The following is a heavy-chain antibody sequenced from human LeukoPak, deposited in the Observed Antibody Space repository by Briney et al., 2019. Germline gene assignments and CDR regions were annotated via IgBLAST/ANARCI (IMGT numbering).Heavy chain of an antibody. Sequence: ASVKVSCKASGYTFTSYYMHWVRQAPGQGLKWMGIINPSGGSTSYAQKFQGRVTMTRDTSTSTVYMELSSLRSEDTAVYYCARDLVTMVRGVIINYGMDVWGQGTTVTVSS. CDR3: ARDLVTMVRGVIINYGMDV. CDR2: INPSGGST. D-gene: IGHD3-10*01. V-gene: IGHV1-46*01. J-gene: IGHJ6*02. CDR1: GYTFTSYY.